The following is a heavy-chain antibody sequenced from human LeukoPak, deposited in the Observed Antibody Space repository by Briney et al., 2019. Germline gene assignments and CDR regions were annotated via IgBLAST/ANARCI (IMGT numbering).Heavy chain of an antibody. CDR2: ISSSNSHI. J-gene: IGHJ4*02. CDR3: ACSRTAASGQDFDY. Sequence: GGSLRLSCAASGFTFSSYSMNWVRQAPGKGLQWVSSISSSNSHIFYEDSVRGRFTISRDNAKNSLYLQMNSLRAEDTAVYYCACSRTAASGQDFDYWGQGMLITVSS. CDR1: GFTFSSYS. D-gene: IGHD6-13*01. V-gene: IGHV3-21*01.